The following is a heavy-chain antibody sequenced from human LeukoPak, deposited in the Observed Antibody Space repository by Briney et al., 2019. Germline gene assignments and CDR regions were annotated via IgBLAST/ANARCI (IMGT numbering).Heavy chain of an antibody. Sequence: PSETLSLTCAVYGESFSDYYWSWIRQPPGRGLEWIGEVNHGGTTNYNPSLKSRVIISADTSKNQFSLKLNSVTAADTAVYYCARAALQRDYDSSGYYLDYWGQGTLVTVSS. J-gene: IGHJ4*02. D-gene: IGHD3-22*01. CDR1: GESFSDYY. CDR3: ARAALQRDYDSSGYYLDY. CDR2: VNHGGTT. V-gene: IGHV4-34*01.